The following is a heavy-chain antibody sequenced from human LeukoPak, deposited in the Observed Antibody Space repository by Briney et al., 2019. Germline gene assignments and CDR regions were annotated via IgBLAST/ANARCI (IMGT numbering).Heavy chain of an antibody. CDR1: GFTFSSYW. D-gene: IGHD4-17*01. CDR2: IASDGSST. V-gene: IGHV3-74*01. J-gene: IGHJ4*02. CDR3: ARDQDGDYGEPGPETDY. Sequence: AGGSLRLSCAASGFTFSSYWMNWVRQAPGKGLVWVSRIASDGSSTTYADSVKGRFSISRDNAKNTLYLQMNSLRAEDTAVYYCARDQDGDYGEPGPETDYWGQGTLVTVSS.